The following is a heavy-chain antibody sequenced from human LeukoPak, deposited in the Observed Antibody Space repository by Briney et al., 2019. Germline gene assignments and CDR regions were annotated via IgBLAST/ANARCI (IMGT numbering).Heavy chain of an antibody. CDR2: ISSSSSTI. J-gene: IGHJ4*02. CDR1: GFTFSRYS. V-gene: IGHV3-48*02. CDR3: ASRDYFDY. Sequence: GGSVRLSCAASGFTFSRYSMNWARQAPGKGLEWVSYISSSSSTIDYADSVKGRFSISRDNAKNSLYLQMNSLRDEDTAVYYCASRDYFDYWGQATVVTVSS.